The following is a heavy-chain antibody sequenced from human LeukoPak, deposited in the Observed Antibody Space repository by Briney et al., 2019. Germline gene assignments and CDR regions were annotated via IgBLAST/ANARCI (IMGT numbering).Heavy chain of an antibody. CDR3: ARGYCSGGSCFRGSLYNWFDP. CDR2: LNPNSGGT. J-gene: IGHJ5*02. Sequence: ASVKVSCTASGYTFTAYYMHWVRQAPGQGLEWMGWLNPNSGGTNYAQKFQGRVTMTRDTSISTAYMELSRLRSDDTAVYYCARGYCSGGSCFRGSLYNWFDPWGQGTLVTVSS. V-gene: IGHV1-2*02. D-gene: IGHD2-15*01. CDR1: GYTFTAYY.